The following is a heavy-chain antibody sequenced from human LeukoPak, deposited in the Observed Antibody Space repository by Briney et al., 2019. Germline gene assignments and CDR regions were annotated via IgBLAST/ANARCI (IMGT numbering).Heavy chain of an antibody. V-gene: IGHV3-21*01. Sequence: GGSLRLSCAASGFTFSSYSMNWVRQAPGKGLEWVSSISSSSSYIYYADSVKGRFTISRDNAKNSLYLQMNSLRAEDTAVYHCARGMSLPGIAVAGIDYWGQGSLVTVSS. D-gene: IGHD6-19*01. CDR3: ARGMSLPGIAVAGIDY. CDR2: ISSSSSYI. CDR1: GFTFSSYS. J-gene: IGHJ4*02.